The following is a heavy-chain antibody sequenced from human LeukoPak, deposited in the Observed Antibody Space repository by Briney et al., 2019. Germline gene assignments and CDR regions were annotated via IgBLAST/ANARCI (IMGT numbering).Heavy chain of an antibody. CDR2: ISSSSSTI. V-gene: IGHV3-48*01. CDR1: GFTFSSYS. CDR3: ARLGDYYYYYMDV. J-gene: IGHJ6*03. Sequence: GGSLRLSCAASGFTFSSYSMNWDRQAPGKGLEWVSYISSSSSTIYYADSVKGRFTISRDNAKNSLYLQMNSLRAEDTAVYYCARLGDYYYYYMDVWGKGTTVTVSS.